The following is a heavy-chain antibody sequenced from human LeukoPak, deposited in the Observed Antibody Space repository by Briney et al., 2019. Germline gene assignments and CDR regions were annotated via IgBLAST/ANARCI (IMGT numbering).Heavy chain of an antibody. CDR3: ARGRSFGVVIISYYYYYMDV. D-gene: IGHD3-3*01. V-gene: IGHV4-34*01. CDR1: GGSFSGYY. CDR2: IIHSGST. J-gene: IGHJ6*03. Sequence: SETLSLTCAVHGGSFSGYYWSWIRQPPGKGLEWIGEIIHSGSTNYNPSLKSRVTISVDTTNNQFSLKLSSVTAADTAVYYCARGRSFGVVIISYYYYYMDVWGKGTTVTVSS.